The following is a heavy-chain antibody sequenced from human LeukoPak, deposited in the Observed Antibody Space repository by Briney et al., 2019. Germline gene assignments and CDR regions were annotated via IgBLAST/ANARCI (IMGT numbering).Heavy chain of an antibody. CDR1: GFTVSSNY. CDR2: IYSGGST. J-gene: IGHJ4*02. CDR3: ARPDSGDYSYSDY. D-gene: IGHD4-17*01. V-gene: IGHV3-53*01. Sequence: GGSLRLSCAASGFTVSSNYMSWVRQAPGKGLEWVSVIYSGGSTYYADSVKGRFTISRDNSKNTLYLQMNSLRAEDTAVYYCARPDSGDYSYSDYWGQGTLVTVSS.